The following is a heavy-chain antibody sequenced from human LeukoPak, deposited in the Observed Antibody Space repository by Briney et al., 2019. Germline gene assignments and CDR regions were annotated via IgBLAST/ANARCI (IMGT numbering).Heavy chain of an antibody. CDR1: GYSFSGHY. CDR2: INPNSAAS. V-gene: IGHV1-2*06. J-gene: IGHJ4*02. D-gene: IGHD3-10*01. CDR3: ARDFYGSRPGAFDY. Sequence: ASVKVSCKASGYSFSGHYIHWVRQAPGQGLEWMGQINPNSAASHYAQKFQDRVTMTSDTSINMAYMELRGLRSDDTAVYYCARDFYGSRPGAFDYWGQGTLITVSS.